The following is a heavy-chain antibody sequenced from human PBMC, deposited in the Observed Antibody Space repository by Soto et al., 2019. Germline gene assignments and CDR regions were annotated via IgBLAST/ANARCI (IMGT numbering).Heavy chain of an antibody. CDR2: IYWDDTK. J-gene: IGHJ4*02. CDR1: GFSISTNGVG. V-gene: IGHV2-5*02. CDR3: TRKGAGTTSLDH. Sequence: QITLKESGPTLVKPTQTLTLTCTFSGFSISTNGVGVGWIRQPPGKALEWLAVIYWDDTKHYSPSLKSRLTITKDTSKNQVVLTMTNVDPVDTATYYCTRKGAGTTSLDHWGQGTLVTVSP. D-gene: IGHD1-7*01.